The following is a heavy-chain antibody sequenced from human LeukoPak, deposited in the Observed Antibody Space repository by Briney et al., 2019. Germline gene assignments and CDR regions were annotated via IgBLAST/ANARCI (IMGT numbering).Heavy chain of an antibody. Sequence: GGSLRLPCAASGFTFDDYGMSWVRQAPGKGLEWVSGINWNGGSTGYADSVKGRFTISRDNAKNSLYLQMNSLRAEDTALYYCARVNVTYYYDSSGYYGYYFDYWGQGTLVTVSS. V-gene: IGHV3-20*04. CDR1: GFTFDDYG. J-gene: IGHJ4*02. D-gene: IGHD3-22*01. CDR2: INWNGGST. CDR3: ARVNVTYYYDSSGYYGYYFDY.